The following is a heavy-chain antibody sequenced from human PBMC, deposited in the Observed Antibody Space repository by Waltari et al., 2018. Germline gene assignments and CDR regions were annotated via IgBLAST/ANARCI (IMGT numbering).Heavy chain of an antibody. CDR3: ARSYDYWSGYPVDY. CDR1: GGSINHYY. D-gene: IGHD3-3*01. Sequence: QVQLQGSGPGLVKPSETLSLTCTVSGGSINHYYWSWIRQPPGKELEWIGYIAYNGTTNYNPSLKSRLTISVDTSKTQFSLKLSSVTAADTAVYYCARSYDYWSGYPVDYWGQGILVTVSS. V-gene: IGHV4-59*01. CDR2: IAYNGTT. J-gene: IGHJ4*02.